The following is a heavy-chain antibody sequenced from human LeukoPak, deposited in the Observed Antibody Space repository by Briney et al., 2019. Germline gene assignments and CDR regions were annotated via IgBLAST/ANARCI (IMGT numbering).Heavy chain of an antibody. V-gene: IGHV3-23*01. CDR3: AKPGISAGSGRHYFDS. D-gene: IGHD2-15*01. Sequence: GGSLRLSCAASGFSFSNYVMSWVRQGPGKGLVWVSGVTDSGGSAYYADSVKGRFTISRDNSKNTLYLQMDSLRAEDTAVYYCAKPGISAGSGRHYFDSWGQGTLVTVSS. J-gene: IGHJ4*02. CDR2: VTDSGGSA. CDR1: GFSFSNYV.